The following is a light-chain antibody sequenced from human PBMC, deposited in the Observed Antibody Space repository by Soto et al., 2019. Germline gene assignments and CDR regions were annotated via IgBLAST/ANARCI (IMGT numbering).Light chain of an antibody. J-gene: IGKJ3*01. CDR2: AAS. V-gene: IGKV1-16*01. Sequence: DTQLTQSPSSLSASVGARVIITCRASLGISNDLAWFQHKPGKAPKSLIYAASSLHDGVPSRFSGSGSGTDFTLAISSLQPEDFATYNCQEYYVYPFTFGHGTKVDVK. CDR3: QEYYVYPFT. CDR1: LGISND.